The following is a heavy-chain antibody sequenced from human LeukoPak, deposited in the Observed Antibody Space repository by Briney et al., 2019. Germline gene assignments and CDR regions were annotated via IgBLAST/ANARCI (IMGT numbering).Heavy chain of an antibody. J-gene: IGHJ4*02. V-gene: IGHV3-15*01. Sequence: PGGSLRLSCAASGFTFISSWMTWVRQAPGKGLEWVGRIRSTPDGGATDYAAPVKGRFTISRDDSKNTLYLQMSSLRTEDTAVYYRATDLHFGYCTATSCANYWGQGTLVTVSS. CDR3: ATDLHFGYCTATSCANY. D-gene: IGHD2-2*03. CDR2: IRSTPDGGAT. CDR1: GFTFISSW.